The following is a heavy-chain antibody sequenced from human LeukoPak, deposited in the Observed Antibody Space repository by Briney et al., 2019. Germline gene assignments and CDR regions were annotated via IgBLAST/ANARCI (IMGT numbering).Heavy chain of an antibody. CDR1: GFTFNSYD. CDR2: ISYDGSNE. J-gene: IGHJ6*02. D-gene: IGHD6-19*01. Sequence: GGSLRLSCAASGFTFNSYDMHWVRQAPGKGLEWVAVISYDGSNEYYADSVKGRFTISRDNSKNTLYLQMNSLRAEDTAVYYCAKAYKYSSGRYYSYYYGMDVWGQGTTVTVSS. CDR3: AKAYKYSSGRYYSYYYGMDV. V-gene: IGHV3-30*18.